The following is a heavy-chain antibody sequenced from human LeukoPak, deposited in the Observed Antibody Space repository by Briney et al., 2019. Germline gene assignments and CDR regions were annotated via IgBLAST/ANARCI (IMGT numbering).Heavy chain of an antibody. CDR2: IIPIFGTA. D-gene: IGHD3-22*01. V-gene: IGHV1-69*01. J-gene: IGHJ3*02. Sequence: GSSVKVSCKASGGTFSSYAISWVRQAPGQGLEWMGGIIPIFGTANYAQEFQGRVTITADESTSTAYMELSSLRSEDTAVYYCARAPPPNYYDSSGNQDAFDIWGQGTMVTVSS. CDR3: ARAPPPNYYDSSGNQDAFDI. CDR1: GGTFSSYA.